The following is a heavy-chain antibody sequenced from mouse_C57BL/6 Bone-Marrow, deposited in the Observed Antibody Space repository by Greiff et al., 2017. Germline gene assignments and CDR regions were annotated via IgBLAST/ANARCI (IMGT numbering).Heavy chain of an antibody. CDR2: IYPRSGNT. CDR1: GYTFTSYG. CDR3: ARGGAGSFAD. D-gene: IGHD3-3*01. J-gene: IGHJ3*01. Sequence: VQGVESGAELARPGASVKLSCKASGYTFTSYGISWVKQRTGQGLEWIGEIYPRSGNTYYNEKFKGKATLAADKSSSTAYMELRGRTSEDSAVYFCARGGAGSFADWGQGTLVTVAA. V-gene: IGHV1-81*01.